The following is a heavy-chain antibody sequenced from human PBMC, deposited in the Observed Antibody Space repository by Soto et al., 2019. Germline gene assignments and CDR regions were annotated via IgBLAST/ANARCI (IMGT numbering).Heavy chain of an antibody. CDR1: GGSISSYY. J-gene: IGHJ6*02. CDR3: ARDSRYCSSTSCYKDYYYGMDV. V-gene: IGHV4-59*01. CDR2: IYYSGST. Sequence: SETLSLTCTVSGGSISSYYWSWIRQPPGNGLEWIGYIYYSGSTNYNPSLKSRVTISVDTSKNQFSLKLSSVTAADTAVYYCARDSRYCSSTSCYKDYYYGMDVWGQGTTVTVS. D-gene: IGHD2-2*02.